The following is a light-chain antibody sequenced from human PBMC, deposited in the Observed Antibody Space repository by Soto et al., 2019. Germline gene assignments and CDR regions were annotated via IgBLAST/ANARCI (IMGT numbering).Light chain of an antibody. Sequence: QSVLTQPRSVSGSPGQSVTISCTGTSSDVGTYTYVSWYQQHPGKTPKLIIYDVIKRPPGVPDRFSGSKSGNTGSLTISGVQSEDEANYYCCSYAGSYTQVFGTIPTFTVL. CDR3: CSYAGSYTQV. J-gene: IGLJ1*01. CDR2: DVI. V-gene: IGLV2-11*01. CDR1: SSDVGTYTY.